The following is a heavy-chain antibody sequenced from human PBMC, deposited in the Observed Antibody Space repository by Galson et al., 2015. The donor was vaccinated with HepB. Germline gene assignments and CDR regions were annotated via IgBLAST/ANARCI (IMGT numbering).Heavy chain of an antibody. Sequence: SVKVSCKASGYTFTSYAMHWVRQAPGQRLEWMGWINAGNGNTKYSQKFQGRVTITRDTSASTAYMELSSLRSEDTAVYYCARDLSTVTLYYYYGMDVWGQGTTVTVSS. D-gene: IGHD4-17*01. CDR2: INAGNGNT. CDR1: GYTFTSYA. V-gene: IGHV1-3*01. J-gene: IGHJ6*02. CDR3: ARDLSTVTLYYYYGMDV.